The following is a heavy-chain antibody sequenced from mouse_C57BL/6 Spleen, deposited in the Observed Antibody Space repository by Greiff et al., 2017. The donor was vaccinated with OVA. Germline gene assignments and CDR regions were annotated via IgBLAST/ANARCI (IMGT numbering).Heavy chain of an antibody. V-gene: IGHV1-22*01. CDR3: GKHYSNYFDY. CDR2: INPNNGGT. CDR1: GYTFTDYN. Sequence: VQLQQSGPELVKPGASVKLSCKASGYTFTDYNMHWVKQSPGKSLEWIGYINPNNGGTSYNQKFKGKATLTVNKSSSTAYLVLRSLTSEDSAVYYGGKHYSNYFDYWGQGTTLTVSS. D-gene: IGHD2-5*01. J-gene: IGHJ2*01.